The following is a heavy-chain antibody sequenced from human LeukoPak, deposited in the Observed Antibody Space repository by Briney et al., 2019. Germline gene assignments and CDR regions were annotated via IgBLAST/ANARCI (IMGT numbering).Heavy chain of an antibody. J-gene: IGHJ4*02. CDR3: ARAPDY. V-gene: IGHV3-64*01. CDR1: GFTFSSYA. Sequence: GGSLRLSCAASGFTFSSYAMHWVRQAPGKGLEYVSAISSNEGSTYYANSVKGRFTISRDNSKNTLYLQMGSLRAEDMAVYYCARAPDYWGQGTLVTVSS. CDR2: ISSNEGST.